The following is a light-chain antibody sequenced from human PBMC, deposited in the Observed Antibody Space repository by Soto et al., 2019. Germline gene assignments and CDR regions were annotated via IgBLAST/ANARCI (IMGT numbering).Light chain of an antibody. CDR2: KAS. J-gene: IGKJ2*01. CDR1: QNLVSSDGSTC. Sequence: DVVVTQSPLSLPVTPGQPASISCRSSQNLVSSDGSTCLHWFQQRPGQSPRRLISKASNRESGVPDRFSGSGACTDFTLKLSRVEAEDVGIYYCMQYIQWPHTFGQGTKLEIK. CDR3: MQYIQWPHT. V-gene: IGKV2-30*01.